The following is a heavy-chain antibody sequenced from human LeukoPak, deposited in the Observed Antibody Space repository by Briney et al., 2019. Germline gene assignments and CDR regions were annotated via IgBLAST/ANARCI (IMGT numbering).Heavy chain of an antibody. CDR2: IWFDGSNK. V-gene: IGHV3-33*06. Sequence: PGGSLRLSCTASGFTFSSYGMHGVRQAPGKGLEWVAVIWFDGSNKYYADSVKGRLTISRDNSESTLYLQMNSLRAEDTAVYYCAKAVAATGHYYFGMDVWGQGTTVTVSS. D-gene: IGHD6-19*01. J-gene: IGHJ6*02. CDR3: AKAVAATGHYYFGMDV. CDR1: GFTFSSYG.